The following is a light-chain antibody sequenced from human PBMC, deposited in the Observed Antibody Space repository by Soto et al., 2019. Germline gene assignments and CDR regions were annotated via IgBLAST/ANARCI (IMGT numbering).Light chain of an antibody. CDR1: QSISIF. J-gene: IGKJ1*01. CDR3: QHYYNWPEWT. Sequence: DIQMTQSPSPLSAFVGDRVTITCRASQSISIFLNWYQQKPGEAPELLIYAASNLQSGVPSRFSGSGSGTDFTLTSSSLQSEDFAVYYCQHYYNWPEWTFGQGTKVDIK. CDR2: AAS. V-gene: IGKV1-39*01.